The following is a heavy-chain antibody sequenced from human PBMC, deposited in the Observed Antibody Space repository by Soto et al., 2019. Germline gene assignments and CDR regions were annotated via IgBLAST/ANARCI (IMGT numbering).Heavy chain of an antibody. V-gene: IGHV3-33*01. CDR2: IWYDGSNK. D-gene: IGHD3-16*01. CDR1: GFTFSSYG. J-gene: IGHJ6*02. CDR3: ARGEEMVTPYPPDYYYYYGMDV. Sequence: GGSLRLSCAASGFTFSSYGMHWVRQAPGKGLEWVAVIWYDGSNKYYADSVKGRFTISRDNSKNTLYLQMNSLRAEDTAVYYCARGEEMVTPYPPDYYYYYGMDVWGQGTTVTVSS.